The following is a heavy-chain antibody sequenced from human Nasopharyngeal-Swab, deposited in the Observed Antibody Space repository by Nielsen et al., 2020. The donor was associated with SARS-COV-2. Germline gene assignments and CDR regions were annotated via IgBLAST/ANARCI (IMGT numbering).Heavy chain of an antibody. V-gene: IGHV3-23*01. CDR3: ARDRDGWERRDAFDI. CDR1: GFTFSSYA. Sequence: GASLKISCAASGFTFSSYAMSWVRQAPGTGLEWVSAISGSGFSTYYADSVKGRFTISRDYSKNTLYLQMNSLRAEDTAVYYCARDRDGWERRDAFDIWGQGTMVTVSS. J-gene: IGHJ3*02. D-gene: IGHD1-26*01. CDR2: ISGSGFST.